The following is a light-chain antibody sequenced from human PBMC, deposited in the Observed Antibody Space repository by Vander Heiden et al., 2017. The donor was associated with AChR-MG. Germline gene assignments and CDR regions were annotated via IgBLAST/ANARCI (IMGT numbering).Light chain of an antibody. CDR1: SSNIGGGYD. CDR3: QSYDSSLSVYV. CDR2: GNS. Sequence: QSVLTQPPSVSGAPGQRVTISCTGSSSNIGGGYDVDWYQQLPGTAPKHLIYGNSNRPSGVPDRFSGSKSGTSASLAITGLQAEDEADYYCQSYDSSLSVYVFGAGTKVTVL. V-gene: IGLV1-40*01. J-gene: IGLJ1*01.